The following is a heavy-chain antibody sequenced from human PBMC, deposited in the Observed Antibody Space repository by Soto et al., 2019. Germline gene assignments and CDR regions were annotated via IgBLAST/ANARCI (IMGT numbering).Heavy chain of an antibody. V-gene: IGHV1-2*04. CDR2: INPNSGGT. CDR3: ARVRGGQQFDAFDI. CDR1: GYTFTGYY. D-gene: IGHD4-4*01. Sequence: ASVKVSCKASGYTFTGYYMHWVRPAAGQGVEWMGWINPNSGGTNYAQKFQWWVTMTRDTSISTAYMELSRLRSDATVVYYCARVRGGQQFDAFDIWGQGTMVTVSS. J-gene: IGHJ3*02.